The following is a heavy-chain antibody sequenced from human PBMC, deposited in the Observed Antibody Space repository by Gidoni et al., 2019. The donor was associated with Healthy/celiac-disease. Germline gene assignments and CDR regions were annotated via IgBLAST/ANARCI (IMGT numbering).Heavy chain of an antibody. CDR2: LYYSGST. Sequence: QVQLQESGPGLVQPSQTLSLTCTVSGGSIRSGGYYWSWIRQHPGKGLEWIGYLYYSGSTYYNPSLKSRVTISVDTSKNQFSLKLSSVTAADTAVYYWATVVVVAATGFWFDPWGQGTLVTVSS. CDR1: GGSIRSGGYY. V-gene: IGHV4-31*03. J-gene: IGHJ5*02. CDR3: ATVVVVAATGFWFDP. D-gene: IGHD2-15*01.